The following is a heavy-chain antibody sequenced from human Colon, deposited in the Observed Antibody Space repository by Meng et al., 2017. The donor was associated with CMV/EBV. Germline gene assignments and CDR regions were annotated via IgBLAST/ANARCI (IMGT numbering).Heavy chain of an antibody. V-gene: IGHV3-30-3*01. CDR1: QFPFKNYA. Sequence: GESLKISCAASQFPFKNYAMHWVRQAPGEGLEWVAVISYDGVHISYLDSVKGRFTVSRDNANNSLFVQMNSLRGEDTGVYYCARIMFCSDTSCYSHYGMDVWGQGTTVTVSS. J-gene: IGHJ6*02. D-gene: IGHD2-2*02. CDR3: ARIMFCSDTSCYSHYGMDV. CDR2: ISYDGVHI.